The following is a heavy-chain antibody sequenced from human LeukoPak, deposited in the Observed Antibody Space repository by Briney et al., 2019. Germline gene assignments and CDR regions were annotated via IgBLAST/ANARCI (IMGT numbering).Heavy chain of an antibody. CDR3: ARGYCSGGSCYKLNACDI. V-gene: IGHV3-74*01. D-gene: IGHD2-15*01. CDR1: GFTFSSYW. CDR2: INSDGIST. Sequence: GGSLRLSCAASGFTFSSYWMHWVRHAPGKGLVWVSHINSDGISTGYVDSVKGRFIISRDNAKNTLYLQMNSLRAEDTAVYYCARGYCSGGSCYKLNACDIWGQGAMVAVSS. J-gene: IGHJ3*02.